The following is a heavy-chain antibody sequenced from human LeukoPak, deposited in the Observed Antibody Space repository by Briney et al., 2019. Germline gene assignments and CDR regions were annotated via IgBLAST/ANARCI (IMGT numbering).Heavy chain of an antibody. D-gene: IGHD3-10*01. CDR1: GFTFSNYA. Sequence: GGSLRLSCAASGFTFSNYAMSWVRQAPGKGLQWVSGISGSGGSTYYADSVKGRFTISRDNFKNILYLQMNTLRVEDTAVYYCTKGSADVLMWFGELSNWFDPWGQGTLVTVSS. J-gene: IGHJ5*02. CDR3: TKGSADVLMWFGELSNWFDP. CDR2: ISGSGGST. V-gene: IGHV3-23*01.